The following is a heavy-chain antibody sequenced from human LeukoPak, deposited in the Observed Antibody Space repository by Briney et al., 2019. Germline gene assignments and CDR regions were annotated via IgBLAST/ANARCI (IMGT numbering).Heavy chain of an antibody. CDR2: MYYNGIT. V-gene: IGHV4-39*07. D-gene: IGHD6-13*01. J-gene: IGHJ4*02. Sequence: SETLSLTCTVSGGSISSSDSYWGWIRQPPGKGLEWIGNMYYNGITYSNPSLKSRITISQDTSKNQFSLNLNSVTAADTAIYYCARVNMQRLVRRGLFDNWGPGTLVTVSS. CDR1: GGSISSSDSY. CDR3: ARVNMQRLVRRGLFDN.